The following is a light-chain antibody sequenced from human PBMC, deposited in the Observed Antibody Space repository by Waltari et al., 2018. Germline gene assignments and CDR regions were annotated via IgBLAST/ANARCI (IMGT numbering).Light chain of an antibody. CDR3: QQYNSYSLLS. CDR1: QSISKR. Sequence: DIQLTQSPSTLSASVGDRFTITCRASQSISKRLAWYQQKPGKAPKLLIYKASTLESGVPSRFSGSGSGTEFTLTISSLQPDDFATYYCQQYNSYSLLSFGGGTKVEIE. V-gene: IGKV1-5*03. J-gene: IGKJ4*01. CDR2: KAS.